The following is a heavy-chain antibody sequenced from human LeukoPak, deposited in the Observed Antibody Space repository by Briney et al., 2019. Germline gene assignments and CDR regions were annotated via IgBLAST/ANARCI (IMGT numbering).Heavy chain of an antibody. CDR2: IYHSGST. D-gene: IGHD2-2*01. J-gene: IGHJ4*02. CDR3: AREFRVVVPAAIDYFDY. Sequence: SETLSLTCAVSGYSISSGYYWGWIRPPPGKGLEWIGSIYHSGSTCYNPSLKSRVTISVDTSKNQFSLKLSSVTAADTAVYYCAREFRVVVPAAIDYFDYWGQGTLVTVSS. CDR1: GYSISSGYY. V-gene: IGHV4-38-2*02.